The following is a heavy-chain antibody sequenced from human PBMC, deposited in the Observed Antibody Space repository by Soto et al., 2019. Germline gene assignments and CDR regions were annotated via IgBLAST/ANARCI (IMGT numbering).Heavy chain of an antibody. CDR3: ATVPPRYCSSTSCYTFDY. CDR1: GFTFSSYA. V-gene: IGHV3-23*01. CDR2: ISGSGGST. D-gene: IGHD2-2*01. Sequence: EVQLLESGGGLVQPGGSLRLSCAASGFTFSSYAMSWVRQAPGQGLEWVSAISGSGGSTYYADSVKGRFTISRDNSKNTLYLQMNSLRAEDTAVYSCATVPPRYCSSTSCYTFDYWGQGTLVTVSS. J-gene: IGHJ4*02.